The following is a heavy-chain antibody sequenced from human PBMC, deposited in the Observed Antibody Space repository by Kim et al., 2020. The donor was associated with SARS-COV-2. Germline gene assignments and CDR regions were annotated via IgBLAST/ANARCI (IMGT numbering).Heavy chain of an antibody. D-gene: IGHD6-6*01. J-gene: IGHJ5*02. CDR3: ARGLLWSSSSVSNWFDP. CDR2: INHSGST. Sequence: SETLSLTCAVYGGSFSGYYWSWIRQPPGKGLEWIGEINHSGSTNYNPSLKSRVTISVDTSKNQFSLKLSSVTAADTAVYYCARGLLWSSSSVSNWFDPWGQGTLVTVSS. V-gene: IGHV4-34*01. CDR1: GGSFSGYY.